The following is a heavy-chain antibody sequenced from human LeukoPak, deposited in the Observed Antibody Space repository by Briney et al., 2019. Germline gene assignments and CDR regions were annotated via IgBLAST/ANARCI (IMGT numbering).Heavy chain of an antibody. CDR1: GGSISSNYYY. CDR2: VYSTGNT. D-gene: IGHD3-22*01. Sequence: SQTLSLTCTVSGGSISSNYYYWSWIRHLPEKGLEWIGYVYSTGNTYYNPSLESRITISLDTSKNQFSLKLSSVTAADTAVYYCARVLYYYDSSGYCFDYWGQGTLVTVSS. V-gene: IGHV4-31*03. J-gene: IGHJ4*02. CDR3: ARVLYYYDSSGYCFDY.